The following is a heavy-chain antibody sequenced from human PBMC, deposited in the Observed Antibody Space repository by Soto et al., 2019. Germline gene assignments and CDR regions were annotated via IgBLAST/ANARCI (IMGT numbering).Heavy chain of an antibody. V-gene: IGHV1-18*01. D-gene: IGHD1-26*01. CDR1: GYTFFNYG. CDR2: VSGYNGHT. CDR3: ATLVEPTSSDNWFDP. Sequence: QVKWVQSGAEVRKPGASVKVSCKASGYTFFNYGITWVRQAPGQGLEWMGWVSGYNGHTNYAQKFEGRVTMNRDISTTTTYMELRNLRSDDTAVYYCATLVEPTSSDNWFDPWGQGTLVTVSS. J-gene: IGHJ5*02.